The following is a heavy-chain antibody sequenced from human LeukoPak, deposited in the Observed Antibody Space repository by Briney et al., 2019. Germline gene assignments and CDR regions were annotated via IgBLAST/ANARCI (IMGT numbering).Heavy chain of an antibody. D-gene: IGHD5-24*01. CDR3: ARDVEGSLDY. J-gene: IGHJ4*02. CDR1: GFTFSNYW. CDR2: IKQDESEK. V-gene: IGHV3-7*01. Sequence: PGGSLRLSCAASGFTFSNYWMAWVRQAPGEGPEWVANIKQDESEKYYVDSVKGRFTISRDNAKNSLYLQMNSLRVDDTAVYYCARDVEGSLDYWGQGTLVAVSS.